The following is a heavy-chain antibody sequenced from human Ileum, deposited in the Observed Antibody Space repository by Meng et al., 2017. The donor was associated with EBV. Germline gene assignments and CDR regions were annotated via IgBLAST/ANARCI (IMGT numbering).Heavy chain of an antibody. CDR2: IYWDDDK. Sequence: QITLKESGXTLVKXXXTLTLTCTFSGSSLSTSGVGVGWIRQPPGKALEWLALIYWDDDKRYSPSLKNRLTITKDTSKNQVVLTLTNIDPVDTATYYCAHRHRLRDFDYWGQGPLVTVSS. V-gene: IGHV2-5*02. CDR3: AHRHRLRDFDY. CDR1: GSSLSTSGVG. J-gene: IGHJ4*02. D-gene: IGHD4-17*01.